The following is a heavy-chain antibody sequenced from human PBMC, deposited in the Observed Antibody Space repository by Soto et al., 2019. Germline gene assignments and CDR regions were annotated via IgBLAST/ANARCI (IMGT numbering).Heavy chain of an antibody. D-gene: IGHD3-22*01. CDR1: GDSVISNNYY. V-gene: IGHV4-31*03. Sequence: SETLSLTCTVIGDSVISNNYYFSCIRQLPGKGLEWIGYIHYSGDSYDNPSLTSRITMSMDVSKNQFSLNLRSVTAADTAIYYCARDVNDSSGSQGFDYWGQGTLVTVSS. J-gene: IGHJ4*02. CDR2: IHYSGDS. CDR3: ARDVNDSSGSQGFDY.